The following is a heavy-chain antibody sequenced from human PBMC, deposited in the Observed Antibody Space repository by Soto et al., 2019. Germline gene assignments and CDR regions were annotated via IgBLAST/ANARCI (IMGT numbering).Heavy chain of an antibody. CDR3: ARSSNYFDINGYKDY. CDR2: ISAYNGYT. J-gene: IGHJ4*02. Sequence: GASVKVSCTASGYTFTSYGINWVRQAPRQGLEWMGWISAYNGYTNYAQNLQGRVSMTTDTSTSTAYMELRSLRSDDTAVYYCARSSNYFDINGYKDYWGQGTLVTVSS. V-gene: IGHV1-18*01. D-gene: IGHD3-22*01. CDR1: GYTFTSYG.